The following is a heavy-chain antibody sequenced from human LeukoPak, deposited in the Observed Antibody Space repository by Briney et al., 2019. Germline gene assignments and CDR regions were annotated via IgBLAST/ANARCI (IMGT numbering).Heavy chain of an antibody. CDR1: GYTFTGYY. V-gene: IGHV1-2*02. J-gene: IGHJ4*02. CDR3: ARLPVDWLLTQHLFDY. D-gene: IGHD3-9*01. Sequence: GASVKVSCRASGYTFTGYYMHWVRQAPGQGLAWMGWINPNSGGTNYAQKFQGRVTMTRDTSISTAYMELSRLRSDDTAVYYCARLPVDWLLTQHLFDYWGQGTLVTVSS. CDR2: INPNSGGT.